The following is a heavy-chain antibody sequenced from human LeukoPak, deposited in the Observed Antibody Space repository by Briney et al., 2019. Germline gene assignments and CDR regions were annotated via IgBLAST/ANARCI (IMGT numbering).Heavy chain of an antibody. Sequence: PGGSLRLSCAASGFTFSSYEMNWVRQAPGKGLEWVAKMSEDGNEIFYVDSVKGRFTISRDNTKKSLYLQLNSLRPEDSAVYYCARASPRRYFDWLLSYFDYWGQGTLVTVSS. CDR3: ARASPRRYFDWLLSYFDY. D-gene: IGHD3-9*01. CDR1: GFTFSSYE. CDR2: MSEDGNEI. V-gene: IGHV3-7*01. J-gene: IGHJ4*02.